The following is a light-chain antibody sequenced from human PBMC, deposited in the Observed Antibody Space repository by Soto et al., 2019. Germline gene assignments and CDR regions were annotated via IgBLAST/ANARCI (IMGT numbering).Light chain of an antibody. CDR3: HQYGSAPWT. CDR2: GAS. V-gene: IGKV3-20*01. J-gene: IGKJ1*01. CDR1: QSVSSN. Sequence: EIGMTQSPATLSLSPGERATFSCRASQSVSSNLSWYQQKPGQAPRLLISGASNRATGTPDRFRGSGSGTDFTLTITRLEPEDFAVYYCHQYGSAPWTFGQGTKVDIK.